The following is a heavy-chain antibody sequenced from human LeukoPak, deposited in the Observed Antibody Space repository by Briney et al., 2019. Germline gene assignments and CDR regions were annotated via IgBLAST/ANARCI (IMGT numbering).Heavy chain of an antibody. CDR1: GYSFTSYW. CDR3: ARHGAVAGSYYFGMDV. D-gene: IGHD6-19*01. Sequence: GESLKISCKGSGYSFTSYWIGWGRQMPGKGLEGMGIIYPGDSDSTNSPSFQGQVTISADKSISTAYLQWRSLKASDTAIYYCARHGAVAGSYYFGMDVWGQGTTVTVSS. J-gene: IGHJ6*02. CDR2: IYPGDSDS. V-gene: IGHV5-51*01.